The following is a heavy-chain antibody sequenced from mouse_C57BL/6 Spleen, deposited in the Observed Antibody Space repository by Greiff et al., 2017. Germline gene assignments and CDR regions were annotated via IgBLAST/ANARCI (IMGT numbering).Heavy chain of an antibody. Sequence: QVQLKQSGAELVKPGASVKISCKASGYAFSSSWMNWVKQMPGKGLEWIGQIYPGDGDTNYNGKFKGKSTLTADKSSSTAYMQLSSLTSEDSAVYFCARAGPFDYWGQGTTLTVAS. CDR3: ARAGPFDY. CDR2: IYPGDGDT. V-gene: IGHV1-80*01. J-gene: IGHJ2*01. CDR1: GYAFSSSW.